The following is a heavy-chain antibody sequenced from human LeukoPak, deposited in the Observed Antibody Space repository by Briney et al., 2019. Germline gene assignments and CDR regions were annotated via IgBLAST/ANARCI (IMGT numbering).Heavy chain of an antibody. CDR3: ARGSKSYGDYIRSRIHYFDY. J-gene: IGHJ4*02. CDR1: GFSFSDYA. V-gene: IGHV3-30*02. D-gene: IGHD4-17*01. CDR2: IRYDGSNK. Sequence: GGSLRLSCAASGFSFSDYAIYWVRQTPGKGLEWVAFIRYDGSNKYYADSVKGRFTISRDNSKNTLYLQMNSLRAEDTAVYYCARGSKSYGDYIRSRIHYFDYWGQGTLVTVSS.